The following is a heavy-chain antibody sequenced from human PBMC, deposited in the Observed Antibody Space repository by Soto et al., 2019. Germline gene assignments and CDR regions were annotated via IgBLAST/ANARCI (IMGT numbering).Heavy chain of an antibody. D-gene: IGHD2-21*02. V-gene: IGHV4-59*01. CDR2: IYYSGST. J-gene: IGHJ4*02. Sequence: QVQLQESGPGLVKPSETLSLTCTVSGGSISSYYWSWIRQPPGKGLEWIGYIYYSGSTNYNPSLKSRVTISVDTSRNQFSLKLSSVTAADTAVYYCARAGTVVTPRKFDYWGQGTLVTVSS. CDR1: GGSISSYY. CDR3: ARAGTVVTPRKFDY.